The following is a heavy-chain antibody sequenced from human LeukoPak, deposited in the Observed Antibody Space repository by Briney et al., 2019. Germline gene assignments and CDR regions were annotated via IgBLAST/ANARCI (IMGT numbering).Heavy chain of an antibody. Sequence: GGSLRLSWAASGFTFSSYEMNWVRQAPGEGLEWVSYIIRRGSTILSADSVKGRFTTSKDNAKNSLFLQMNNLRAEDTAVYYCARVSTGSEYFDYWGQGTLVTVSS. CDR2: IIRRGSTI. CDR3: ARVSTGSEYFDY. J-gene: IGHJ4*02. V-gene: IGHV3-48*03. CDR1: GFTFSSYE.